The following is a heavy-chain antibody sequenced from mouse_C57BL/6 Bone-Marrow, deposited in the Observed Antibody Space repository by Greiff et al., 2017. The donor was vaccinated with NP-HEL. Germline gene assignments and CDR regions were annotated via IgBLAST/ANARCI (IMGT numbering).Heavy chain of an antibody. CDR1: GFTFSDYG. CDR2: ISSGSSTI. CDR3: ERQGYYGSSPFAY. J-gene: IGHJ3*01. V-gene: IGHV5-17*01. Sequence: EVQVVESGGGLVKPGGSLKLSCAASGFTFSDYGMHWVRQAPEKGLEWVAYISSGSSTIYYADTVKGRFTISRDNAKNTLFLQMTRLRSEDTAMYYCERQGYYGSSPFAYWGQGTLVTVSA. D-gene: IGHD1-1*01.